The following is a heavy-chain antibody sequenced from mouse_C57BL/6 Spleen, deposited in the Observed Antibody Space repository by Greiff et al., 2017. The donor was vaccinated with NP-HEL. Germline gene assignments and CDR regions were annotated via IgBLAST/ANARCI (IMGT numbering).Heavy chain of an antibody. CDR1: GFTFSDYG. CDR2: ISNLAYSI. J-gene: IGHJ3*01. D-gene: IGHD3-2*02. CDR3: ARHETAQAPFAY. V-gene: IGHV5-15*01. Sequence: EVKLMESGGGLVQPGGSLKLSCAASGFTFSDYGMAWVRQAPRKGPEWVAFISNLAYSIYYADTVTGRFTISRENAKNTLYLEMSSLRSEDTAMYYCARHETAQAPFAYWGQGTLVTVSA.